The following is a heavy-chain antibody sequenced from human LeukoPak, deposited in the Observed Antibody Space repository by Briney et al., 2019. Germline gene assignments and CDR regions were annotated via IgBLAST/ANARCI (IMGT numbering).Heavy chain of an antibody. CDR3: AREGGYSYGDAPLHFDH. Sequence: SETLSLTCAVYGGSFSGYYWSWIRQPPGKGLEWIGEINHSGSTNYNPSLKSRATISGDTPKNQSSLKLSSLTAADTAVYYCAREGGYSYGDAPLHFDHWGQGILVTVSS. CDR1: GGSFSGYY. V-gene: IGHV4-34*01. D-gene: IGHD5-18*01. CDR2: INHSGST. J-gene: IGHJ4*02.